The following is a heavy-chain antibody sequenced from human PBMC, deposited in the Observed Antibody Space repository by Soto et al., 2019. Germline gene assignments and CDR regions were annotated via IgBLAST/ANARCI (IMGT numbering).Heavy chain of an antibody. CDR2: IYHSGST. V-gene: IGHV4-4*02. CDR1: GGSISSSNW. CDR3: ARDHMVVVIRHNAFDI. Sequence: SETLSLTCAVSGGSISSSNWWSWVRQPPGKGLEWIGEIYHSGSTNYNPSLESRVTISVDKSKNQFSLKLSSVTAADTAVYYCARDHMVVVIRHNAFDIWGQGTMVTVSS. J-gene: IGHJ3*02. D-gene: IGHD3-22*01.